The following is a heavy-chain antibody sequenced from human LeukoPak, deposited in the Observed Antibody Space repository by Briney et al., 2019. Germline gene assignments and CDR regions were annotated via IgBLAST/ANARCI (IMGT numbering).Heavy chain of an antibody. D-gene: IGHD3-3*01. CDR3: ARDRVATIFGSYNWFDP. CDR2: IYYSGST. J-gene: IGHJ5*02. Sequence: SETLSLTCTVSGGSISSSSYYWGWIRQPPGKGLEWIGSIYYSGSTYYNPSLKSRVTISVDTSKNQFSLKLSSVTAADTAVYYCARDRVATIFGSYNWFDPWGQGTLVTVSS. CDR1: GGSISSSSYY. V-gene: IGHV4-39*07.